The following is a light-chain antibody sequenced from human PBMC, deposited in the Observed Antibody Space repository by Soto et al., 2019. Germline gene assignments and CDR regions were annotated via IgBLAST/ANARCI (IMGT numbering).Light chain of an antibody. Sequence: EIVLTQSPATLSLSPGERATLSCRASQSVDSYLTWYQQKPGQAPRLLIYDVSKRATGIPVRFSGSGSGTDFTLTISSLEPEDGAVYYCQQRRNWPLTCGGGPEVEIK. CDR3: QQRRNWPLT. CDR2: DVS. CDR1: QSVDSY. V-gene: IGKV3-11*01. J-gene: IGKJ4*01.